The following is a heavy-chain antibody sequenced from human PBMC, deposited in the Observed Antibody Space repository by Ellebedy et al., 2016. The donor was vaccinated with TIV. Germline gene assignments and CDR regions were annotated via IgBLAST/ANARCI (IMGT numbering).Heavy chain of an antibody. D-gene: IGHD6-13*01. CDR3: AREVIAAAGIQPRFDY. V-gene: IGHV1-3*01. Sequence: AASVKVSCKASGYTFTSYAMHWVRQAPGQRLEWMGWINAGNGNTKYSQKFQGRVTITRDTSASTAYMELSSLRSEDTAVYYCAREVIAAAGIQPRFDYWGQGTLVTVSS. J-gene: IGHJ4*02. CDR1: GYTFTSYA. CDR2: INAGNGNT.